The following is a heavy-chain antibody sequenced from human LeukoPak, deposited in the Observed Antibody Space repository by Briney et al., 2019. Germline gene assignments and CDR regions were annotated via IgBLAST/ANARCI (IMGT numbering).Heavy chain of an antibody. CDR3: ARTVTSTEGY. CDR2: LNQDGSGK. CDR1: GFTFSTYW. Sequence: GGPLRLSCAASGFTFSTYWMTWVRQAPGKGLEWVASLNQDGSGKYYVDSVKGRFTISRDNAQKSLYLEMKSLSAKDTAVYYCARTVTSTEGYWGQGTLVTVSS. V-gene: IGHV3-7*03. D-gene: IGHD4-17*01. J-gene: IGHJ4*02.